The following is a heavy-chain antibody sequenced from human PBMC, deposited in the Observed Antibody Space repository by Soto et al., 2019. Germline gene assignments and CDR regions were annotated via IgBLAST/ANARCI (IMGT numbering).Heavy chain of an antibody. V-gene: IGHV4-39*01. Sequence: ASETLSLTCTVSGGSISSSSYYWGWIRQPPGKGLEWIGSIYYSGSTYYNPSLKSRVTISVDTSKNQFSLKLSSVTAADTAVYYCARHGSSSWAIIYFDYWGQGTLVTVSS. CDR3: ARHGSSSWAIIYFDY. CDR1: GGSISSSSYY. D-gene: IGHD6-13*01. CDR2: IYYSGST. J-gene: IGHJ4*02.